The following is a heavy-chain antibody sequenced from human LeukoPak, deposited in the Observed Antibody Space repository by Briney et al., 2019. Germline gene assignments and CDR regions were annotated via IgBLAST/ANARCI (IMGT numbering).Heavy chain of an antibody. CDR3: ARENYDSSGYYYFDS. V-gene: IGHV3-9*01. D-gene: IGHD3-22*01. Sequence: GRSLRLSCAASGFTFDDYAMHWVRQAPGKGLEWVSGISWNSGSIGYADSVKGRFTISRDNAKNSLYLQMNSLRAEDTALYYCARENYDSSGYYYFDSWGQGTLVTVSS. CDR1: GFTFDDYA. J-gene: IGHJ4*02. CDR2: ISWNSGSI.